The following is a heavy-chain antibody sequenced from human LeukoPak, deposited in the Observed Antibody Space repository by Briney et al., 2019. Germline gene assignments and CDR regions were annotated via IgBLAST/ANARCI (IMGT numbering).Heavy chain of an antibody. Sequence: ASVKVSCKASGYTFTSYGISWVRQAPGQGLEWMGWISAYNGNTNYAQKLQGRVTMTTDTSTSTAYMELRSLRSDDTAVYYCARNFLVEMATQFGVYYYYMDVWGKGTTVTISS. CDR3: ARNFLVEMATQFGVYYYYMDV. D-gene: IGHD5-24*01. J-gene: IGHJ6*03. V-gene: IGHV1-18*01. CDR2: ISAYNGNT. CDR1: GYTFTSYG.